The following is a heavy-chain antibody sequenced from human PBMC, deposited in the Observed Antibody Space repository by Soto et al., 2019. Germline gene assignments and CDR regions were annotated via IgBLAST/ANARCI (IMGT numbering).Heavy chain of an antibody. D-gene: IGHD3-10*01. Sequence: NPSETLSLTCTVSGGSISSSSYYWGWIRQPPGKGLEWIGSIYYSGSTYYNPSLKSRVTISVDTSKNQFSLKLSSVTAADTAVYYCARRYYYGSGTPLQPYYYYYMDVWGKGTTVTVSS. J-gene: IGHJ6*03. V-gene: IGHV4-39*01. CDR3: ARRYYYGSGTPLQPYYYYYMDV. CDR2: IYYSGST. CDR1: GGSISSSSYY.